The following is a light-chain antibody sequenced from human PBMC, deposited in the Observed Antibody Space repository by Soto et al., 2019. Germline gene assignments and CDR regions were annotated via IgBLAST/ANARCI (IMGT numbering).Light chain of an antibody. CDR2: LEDSGSY. J-gene: IGLJ3*02. V-gene: IGLV4-60*02. CDR3: ETWDSTTRV. CDR1: SGHSSYN. Sequence: QLVLTQSSSASASLGSSVKLTCSLSSGHSSYNIAWHQQQPGKAPRHLMRLEDSGSYNKGSGVPDRFSGSSSGADRYLTISHLQYEDEADYYCETWDSTTRVFGGGTKLTVL.